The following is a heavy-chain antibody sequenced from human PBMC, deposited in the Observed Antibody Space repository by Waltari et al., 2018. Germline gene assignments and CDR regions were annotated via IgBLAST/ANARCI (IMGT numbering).Heavy chain of an antibody. CDR1: GGTFSSYA. V-gene: IGHV1-69*01. CDR3: ATYYYDSSGYYFDGALFDY. J-gene: IGHJ4*02. CDR2: IIPVFGTA. Sequence: QVQLVQSGAEVKRPGSSVKVSCKASGGTFSSYAISWVRQAPGQGLEWMGGIIPVFGTANYAQKFQGRVTITADESTSTAYMELSSLRSEDTAVYYCATYYYDSSGYYFDGALFDYWGQGTLVTVFS. D-gene: IGHD3-22*01.